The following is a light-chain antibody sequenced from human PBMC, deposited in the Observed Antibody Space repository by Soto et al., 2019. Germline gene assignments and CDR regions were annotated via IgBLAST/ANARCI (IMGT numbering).Light chain of an antibody. V-gene: IGKV1-5*01. CDR3: QQYGSSL. J-gene: IGKJ4*01. Sequence: EIRMTQFPATLSASPGGGATLSCRASQSINRWLAWYQQKPGKAPKLLIYAASTLQSGVPSRFSGSGSGTDFTLTISRLEPEDFAVYYCQQYGSSLFGGGTKVDIK. CDR1: QSINRW. CDR2: AAS.